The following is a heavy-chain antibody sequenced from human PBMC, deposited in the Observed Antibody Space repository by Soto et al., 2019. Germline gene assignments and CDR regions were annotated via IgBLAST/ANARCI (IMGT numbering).Heavy chain of an antibody. CDR2: ISAYNGNT. Sequence: QVQLVQSGAEVKKPGASVKVSCKASDYTFTSYDISWVRQTPGQGLEWMGWISAYNGNTNYAQKLQGRVTMTTDTSTSTAYMELRSLRSDDTAVYYCASLPSSSWYLGAFDIWGQGTMVTVSS. D-gene: IGHD6-13*01. J-gene: IGHJ3*02. CDR3: ASLPSSSWYLGAFDI. V-gene: IGHV1-18*01. CDR1: DYTFTSYD.